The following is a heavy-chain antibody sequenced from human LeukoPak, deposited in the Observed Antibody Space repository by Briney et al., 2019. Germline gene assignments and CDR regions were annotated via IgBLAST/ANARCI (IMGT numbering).Heavy chain of an antibody. CDR1: GFTFSNYA. Sequence: GGSLRLSCAASGFTFSNYAMSWVRQAPGKGLEWVSVVSGSGINTYYAESVKGRFTILRDNSKNTLYLQMNNLRADDTAVFYCAKARTPYVSGSLDYWGQGTLVTVSS. CDR3: AKARTPYVSGSLDY. CDR2: VSGSGINT. D-gene: IGHD3-10*01. J-gene: IGHJ4*02. V-gene: IGHV3-23*01.